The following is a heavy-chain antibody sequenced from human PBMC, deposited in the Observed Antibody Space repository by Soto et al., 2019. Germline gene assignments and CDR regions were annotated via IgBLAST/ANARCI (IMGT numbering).Heavy chain of an antibody. Sequence: ASVKVSCKVSGYPLNEVSMHWVRQAPGKGLEWMGGFDPEDDKIVYSYKFQGRLTLTEDTSTDTAYMELSSLRSEDTAVYFCATDRRSSYLRVFSYCGQGTLVTVYS. CDR3: ATDRRSSYLRVFSY. CDR2: FDPEDDKI. D-gene: IGHD1-26*01. CDR1: GYPLNEVS. V-gene: IGHV1-24*01. J-gene: IGHJ1*01.